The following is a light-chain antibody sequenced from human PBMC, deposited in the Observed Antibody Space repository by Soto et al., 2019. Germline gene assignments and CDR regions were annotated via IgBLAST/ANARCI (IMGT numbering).Light chain of an antibody. Sequence: EIVLTQSPATLSLSPGERGTLSCRASQSVSSTYLAWYQQKPGQAPRLLIYDESNRATGIPARFSGSGSGPGFTLTISSLEPEDSAVYYCHQRSYLPVTFGQGHKVEI. J-gene: IGKJ1*01. CDR2: DES. CDR3: HQRSYLPVT. CDR1: QSVSSTY. V-gene: IGKV3-11*01.